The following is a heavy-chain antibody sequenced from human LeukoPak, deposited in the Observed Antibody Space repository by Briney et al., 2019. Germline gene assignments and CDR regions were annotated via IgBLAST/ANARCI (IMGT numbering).Heavy chain of an antibody. CDR3: ARDRSEYYYGSGSYFLGLWTEYNWFDP. J-gene: IGHJ5*02. V-gene: IGHV4-38-2*02. CDR2: IYHSGST. CDR1: GGSIRSYY. D-gene: IGHD3-10*01. Sequence: PSETLSLTCSVSGGSIRSYYWGWIRQPPGKGLEWIGSIYHSGSTYYNPSLKSRVTISVDTSKNQFSLKLSSVTAADTAVYYCARDRSEYYYGSGSYFLGLWTEYNWFDPWGQGTLVTVSS.